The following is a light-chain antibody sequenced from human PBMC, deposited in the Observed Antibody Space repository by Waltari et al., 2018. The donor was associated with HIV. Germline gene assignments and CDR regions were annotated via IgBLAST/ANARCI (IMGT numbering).Light chain of an antibody. CDR2: KIS. CDR3: MQGSHLYT. Sequence: DVVMTQSPLSLPVALGQPASLPCRSSRSLVYSDGNTYWNWFHQRPGQSPRRLIYKISNRDSGVPDRFSGSGSGTDFTLKISRVEAEDVGIYYCMQGSHLYTFGQGTKLEIK. V-gene: IGKV2-30*01. CDR1: RSLVYSDGNTY. J-gene: IGKJ2*01.